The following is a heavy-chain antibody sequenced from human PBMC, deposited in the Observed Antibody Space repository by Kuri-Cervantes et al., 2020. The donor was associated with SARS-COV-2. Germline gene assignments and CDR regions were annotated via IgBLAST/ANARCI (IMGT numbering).Heavy chain of an antibody. D-gene: IGHD3-3*01. Sequence: GESLKISCAASGFTFSSYGMHWVRQAPGKGLEWVAFIRYDGSNKYYLDSVKGRFTISRDNSKNTLYLQMNSLRAEDTAVYYCAKDGLRVVEEWLPFDYWGQGTLVTVSS. CDR3: AKDGLRVVEEWLPFDY. V-gene: IGHV3-30*02. CDR2: IRYDGSNK. J-gene: IGHJ4*02. CDR1: GFTFSSYG.